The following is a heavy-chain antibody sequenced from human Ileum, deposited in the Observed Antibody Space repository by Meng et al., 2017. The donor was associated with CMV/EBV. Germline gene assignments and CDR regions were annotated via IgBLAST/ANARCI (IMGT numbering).Heavy chain of an antibody. D-gene: IGHD6-19*01. CDR1: GFTFSSYS. CDR2: ISGSGGST. CDR3: ARDRPYKQWLVRSYGMDV. J-gene: IGHJ6*02. V-gene: IGHV3-23*01. Sequence: GESLKISCAASGFTFSSYSMSWVRQAPGKGLEWVSAISGSGGSTYYADSVKGRFTISRDNAKNSLYLQMNSLKAEDTAVYYCARDRPYKQWLVRSYGMDVWGQGTTVTVSS.